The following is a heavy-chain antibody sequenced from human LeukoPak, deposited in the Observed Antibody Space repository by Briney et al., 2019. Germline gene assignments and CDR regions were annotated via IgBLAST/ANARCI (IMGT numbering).Heavy chain of an antibody. CDR2: INPNSGGT. J-gene: IGHJ4*02. V-gene: IGHV1-2*02. CDR1: GYTFTGYY. D-gene: IGHD4-17*01. Sequence: ASVEVSCKASGYTFTGYYMHWVRQAPGQGLEWMGWINPNSGGTNYAQKFQGRVTMTRDTSISTAYMELSRLRSDDTAVYYCARDKDYGDYLPSGYWGQGTLVTVSS. CDR3: ARDKDYGDYLPSGY.